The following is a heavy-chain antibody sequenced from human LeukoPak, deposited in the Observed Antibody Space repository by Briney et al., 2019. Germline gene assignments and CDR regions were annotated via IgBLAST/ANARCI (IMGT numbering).Heavy chain of an antibody. Sequence: SETLSLTCTVSGGSISGYYWSWIRQSPGKGLEWIAYIYNSGSTNYNPSLKSRVTISVDTSRNQFSLQLRSVTAADTAVYYCAREDPQTTVPEGMDVWGQGTTVIVSS. CDR3: AREDPQTTVPEGMDV. V-gene: IGHV4-59*01. CDR1: GGSISGYY. D-gene: IGHD4-17*01. J-gene: IGHJ6*02. CDR2: IYNSGST.